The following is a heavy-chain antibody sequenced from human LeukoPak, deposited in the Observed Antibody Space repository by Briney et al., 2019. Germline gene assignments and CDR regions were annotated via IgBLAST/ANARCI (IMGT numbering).Heavy chain of an antibody. Sequence: GGSLRLSCTASGFTFSNYVITWVRQAPGKGLEWVTGISSNGATTYYADSVKGRFTISRDNSKKLLYLQMNSLRAEDTAVYYCARRDYYFDYWGQGTLVTVSS. V-gene: IGHV3-23*01. CDR2: ISSNGATT. CDR1: GFTFSNYV. CDR3: ARRDYYFDY. J-gene: IGHJ4*02.